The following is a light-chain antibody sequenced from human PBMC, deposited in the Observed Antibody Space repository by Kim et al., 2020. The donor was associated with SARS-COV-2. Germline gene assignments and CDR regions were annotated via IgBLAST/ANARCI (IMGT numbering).Light chain of an antibody. CDR2: DAS. Sequence: EIVLTQSPATLSLSPGERATLSCRASQSVSSYLAWYQQKPGQTPRLLIYDASNRATGIPARFSGSGSGTDFTLTIRSLEPEDFAVYYCQQSRKWPPGTFGQGTKVDIK. CDR3: QQSRKWPPGT. CDR1: QSVSSY. J-gene: IGKJ1*01. V-gene: IGKV3-11*01.